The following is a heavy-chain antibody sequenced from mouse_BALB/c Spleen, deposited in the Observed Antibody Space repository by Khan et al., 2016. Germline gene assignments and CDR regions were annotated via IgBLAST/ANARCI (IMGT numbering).Heavy chain of an antibody. CDR1: GYSITSDYA. D-gene: IGHD1-1*01. V-gene: IGHV3-2*02. CDR3: ARDYYGSSYFDY. J-gene: IGHJ2*01. Sequence: EVQLQESGPGLVKPSQSLSLTCTVTGYSITSDYAWNWIRQFPGSKLEWMGYISYSGSTSYNPSLKSRISITRDTSKNQFFLQLNSVTTEDTATYYCARDYYGSSYFDYWGQGTTLTVSS. CDR2: ISYSGST.